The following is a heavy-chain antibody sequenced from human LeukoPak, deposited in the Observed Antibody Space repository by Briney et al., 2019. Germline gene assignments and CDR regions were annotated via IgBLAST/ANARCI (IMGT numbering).Heavy chain of an antibody. CDR3: ARAGDGGWGLVAYLDY. CDR2: IYTSGNT. Sequence: SETLSLTCTVSGGSISSGSYYWSWILQPAGKGLEWIGRIYTSGNTNYNPSLKSRVTISADTSKNQFSLKLSSVTAADTAVYYCARAGDGGWGLVAYLDYWGQGTLVTVSS. J-gene: IGHJ4*02. D-gene: IGHD3-16*01. CDR1: GGSISSGSYY. V-gene: IGHV4-61*02.